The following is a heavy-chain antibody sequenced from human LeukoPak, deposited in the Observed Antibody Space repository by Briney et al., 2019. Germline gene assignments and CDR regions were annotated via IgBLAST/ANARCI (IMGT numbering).Heavy chain of an antibody. CDR3: ARDGLGGYYYMDV. Sequence: ASVKVSCKASGYTFTSCAISWVRQAPGQGLEWMGWISAYNGNTNYAQKLQGRVTITTDTATSTAYMELRSLRSDDTAVYYCARDGLGGYYYMDVWGKGTTVTVSS. D-gene: IGHD3-16*01. J-gene: IGHJ6*03. CDR1: GYTFTSCA. CDR2: ISAYNGNT. V-gene: IGHV1-18*01.